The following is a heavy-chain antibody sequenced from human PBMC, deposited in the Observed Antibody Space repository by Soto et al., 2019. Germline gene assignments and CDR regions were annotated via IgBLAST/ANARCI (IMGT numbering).Heavy chain of an antibody. CDR2: ISTLNGNT. V-gene: IGHV1-18*01. CDR3: ARRVQVWLPDYYGIDV. J-gene: IGHJ6*02. Sequence: QAQLVQSGAEVKKPGASVNVSCKASGYDYVTYAITWVRQRPGQGLEWMGWISTLNGNTNYAQNFQGRVTMTTGTSTRLVPLELTTLRSADTAVYYCARRVQVWLPDYYGIDVWGQGTTVTGSS. D-gene: IGHD5-18*01. CDR1: GYDYVTYA.